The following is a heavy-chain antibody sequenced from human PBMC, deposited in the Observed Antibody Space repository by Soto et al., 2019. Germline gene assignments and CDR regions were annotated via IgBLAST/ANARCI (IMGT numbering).Heavy chain of an antibody. Sequence: PGGSLRLSCAASEFTFSSYAMSWVRQGPGKGLEWVSGISGDGGRTYYADSVKGRFTISRDNSKNTLNLQMNSLRAEDTAIYYCAKDWVFSGTYYFDFWGQGTLVTVSS. D-gene: IGHD1-26*01. CDR2: ISGDGGRT. J-gene: IGHJ4*02. V-gene: IGHV3-23*01. CDR1: EFTFSSYA. CDR3: AKDWVFSGTYYFDF.